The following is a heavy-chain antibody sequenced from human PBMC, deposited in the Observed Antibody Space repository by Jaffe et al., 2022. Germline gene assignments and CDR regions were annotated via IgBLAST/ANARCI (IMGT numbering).Heavy chain of an antibody. CDR3: ARGSDEDIVVVVAAYNWFDP. CDR2: ISSSSSYI. J-gene: IGHJ5*02. V-gene: IGHV3-21*01. D-gene: IGHD2-15*01. Sequence: EVQLVESGGGLVKPGGSLRLSCAASGFTFSSYSMNWVRQAPGKGLEWVSSISSSSSYIYYADSVKGRFTISRDNAKNSLYLQMNSLRAEDTAVYYCARGSDEDIVVVVAAYNWFDPWGQGTLVTVSS. CDR1: GFTFSSYS.